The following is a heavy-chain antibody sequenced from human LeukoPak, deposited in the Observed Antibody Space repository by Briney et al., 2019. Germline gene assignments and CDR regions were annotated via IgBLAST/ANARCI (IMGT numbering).Heavy chain of an antibody. V-gene: IGHV4-4*09. CDR1: GGSISSYY. Sequence: PSETPSLTCTVSGGSISSYYWSWIRQPPGKGLEWIGYIYTGGSTNYTPSLKSRVTISVDTSKNQFSLKLSSVTAADTAVYYCARAVAGTRHDAFDIWGQGTMVTVSS. J-gene: IGHJ3*02. CDR3: ARAVAGTRHDAFDI. D-gene: IGHD6-19*01. CDR2: IYTGGST.